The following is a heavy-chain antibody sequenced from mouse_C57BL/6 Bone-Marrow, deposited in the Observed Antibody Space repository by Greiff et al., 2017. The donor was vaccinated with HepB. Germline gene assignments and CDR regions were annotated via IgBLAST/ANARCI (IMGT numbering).Heavy chain of an antibody. CDR1: GYTFTSYW. J-gene: IGHJ4*01. CDR2: IDPSDSYT. V-gene: IGHV1-50*01. CDR3: ARSRRGYLYAMDY. Sequence: QVQLQQSGAELVKPGASVKLSCKASGYTFTSYWMQWVKQRPGQGLEWIGEIDPSDSYTNYNQKFKGKATLTVDTSSSTAYMQLSSLTSEDSAVYYCARSRRGYLYAMDYWGQGTSVTVSS.